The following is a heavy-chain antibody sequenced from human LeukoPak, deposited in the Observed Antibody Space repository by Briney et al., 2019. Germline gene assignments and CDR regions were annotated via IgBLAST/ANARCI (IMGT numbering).Heavy chain of an antibody. CDR1: GFTISNYW. CDR3: APQQTYSPYNWFDP. Sequence: GGSLRLSCVGSGFTISNYWMHWVRQAPGTGLVWVSRIHPDGSITTYTDSVKGRFTISRDNAKNTLYLQMNSLRAEDTAVYYCAPQQTYSPYNWFDPWGQGTLVTVSS. J-gene: IGHJ5*02. V-gene: IGHV3-74*03. CDR2: IHPDGSIT. D-gene: IGHD5-12*01.